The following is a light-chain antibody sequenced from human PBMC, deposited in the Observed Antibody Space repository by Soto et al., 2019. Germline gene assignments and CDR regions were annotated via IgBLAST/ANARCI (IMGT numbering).Light chain of an antibody. CDR1: QRVSSN. Sequence: EIVMTQSPATLSVSPGERATLSCRASQRVSSNLAWYQQKPGQAPRLLMYGASTRATGIPARFSGSGSETEFSLTISSLQSEDFALYYCQQYNDWPLTFGGGTKVEIK. J-gene: IGKJ4*01. V-gene: IGKV3-15*01. CDR2: GAS. CDR3: QQYNDWPLT.